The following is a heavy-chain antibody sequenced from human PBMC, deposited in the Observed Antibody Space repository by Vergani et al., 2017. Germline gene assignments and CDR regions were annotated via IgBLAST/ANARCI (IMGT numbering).Heavy chain of an antibody. CDR2: ISWDGGST. Sequence: EVQLVESGGVVVQPGGSLRLSCAASGFTFDDYAMHWVRQAPGKGLEWVSLISWDGGSTYYADSVKGRFTISRDNSKNSLYLQMNSLRPEDTALYYCAKDDGDYYYMDVWGKGTTVTVSS. V-gene: IGHV3-43D*03. CDR3: AKDDGDYYYMDV. CDR1: GFTFDDYA. J-gene: IGHJ6*03. D-gene: IGHD3-16*01.